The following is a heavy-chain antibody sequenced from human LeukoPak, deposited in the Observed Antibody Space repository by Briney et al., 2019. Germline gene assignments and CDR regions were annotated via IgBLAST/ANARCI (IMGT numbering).Heavy chain of an antibody. J-gene: IGHJ4*02. D-gene: IGHD3-3*01. CDR2: IKSKTDGTTT. CDR3: ANQDIWKSGYNYDSPVFDY. CDR1: GFTFSSYW. V-gene: IGHV3-15*01. Sequence: KPGGSLRLSCAASGFTFSSYWMSWVRQAPGKGLEWVGRIKSKTDGTTTDYAAPVKGRFTISRDDSKNTLFLEMNSLKIEDTAVYFCANQDIWKSGYNYDSPVFDYWGQGTLVTVST.